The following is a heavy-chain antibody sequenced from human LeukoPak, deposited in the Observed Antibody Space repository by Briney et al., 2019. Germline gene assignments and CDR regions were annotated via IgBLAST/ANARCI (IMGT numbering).Heavy chain of an antibody. V-gene: IGHV4-34*01. CDR3: ARGGVDGDIVVVVAAYYFDY. J-gene: IGHJ4*02. CDR2: INHSEST. CDR1: GGPFSGYY. Sequence: SETLPLTCAVYGGPFSGYYWSWIRQPPGKGLEWIGEINHSESTNYNPSLKSRVTISVDTSKNQFSLKLSSVTAADTAVYYCARGGVDGDIVVVVAAYYFDYWGQGTLVTVSS. D-gene: IGHD2-15*01.